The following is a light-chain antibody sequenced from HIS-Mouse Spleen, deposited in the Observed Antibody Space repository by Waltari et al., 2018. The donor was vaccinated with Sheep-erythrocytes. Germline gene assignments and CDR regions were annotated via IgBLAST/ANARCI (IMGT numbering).Light chain of an antibody. V-gene: IGLV2-23*01. CDR2: EGR. CDR3: CSDAGSSTPWV. J-gene: IGLJ3*02. Sequence: QSALTQPASVSGSPGQLITISCTGTRSDAGGCNLVSWYQQPPAKAPKLMIYEGRKRPSGVCIRYSVSKSSNTDSLTLSVLQAEDEADYYCCSDAGSSTPWVFGGGTKLTVL. CDR1: RSDAGGCNL.